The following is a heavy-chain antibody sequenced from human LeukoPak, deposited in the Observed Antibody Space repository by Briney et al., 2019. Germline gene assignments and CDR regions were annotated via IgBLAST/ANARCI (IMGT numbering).Heavy chain of an antibody. CDR2: IQSDGRTT. CDR3: ARDMYYYNSSAYHYYYGMDV. V-gene: IGHV3-74*01. J-gene: IGHJ6*02. Sequence: QAGGSLRLSCAASGFTFSSYAMSWVRQAPGKGLEWVSRIQSDGRTTSYADSVKGRFTISRDNAKNTLYLQMNSLRAEDTAVYYCARDMYYYNSSAYHYYYGMDVWGQGTTVTVSS. D-gene: IGHD3-22*01. CDR1: GFTFSSYA.